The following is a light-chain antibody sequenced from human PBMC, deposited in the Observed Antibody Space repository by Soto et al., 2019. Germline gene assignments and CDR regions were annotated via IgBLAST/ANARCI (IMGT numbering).Light chain of an antibody. CDR1: QSVGSN. CDR3: QQYNNWPPDRT. Sequence: EIVMTQSPATLSVSPGDRVALSCRASQSVGSNLAWYQQKPGQAPRLLIYGASTRATGIPARFSGSGSGTEFPLTISSLQSEDFAIYFCQQYNNWPPDRTFGQGTKVEIK. V-gene: IGKV3-15*01. J-gene: IGKJ1*01. CDR2: GAS.